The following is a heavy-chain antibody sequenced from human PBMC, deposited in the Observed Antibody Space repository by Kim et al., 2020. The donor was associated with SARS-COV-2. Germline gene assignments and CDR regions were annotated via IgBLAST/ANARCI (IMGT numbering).Heavy chain of an antibody. CDR3: ARSPYGDYVAVVG. V-gene: IGHV4-31*03. CDR2: IYYSGST. D-gene: IGHD4-17*01. J-gene: IGHJ4*02. CDR1: GGSISSGGYY. Sequence: LSLTCTVSGGSISSGGYYWSWIRQHPGKGLEWIGYIYYSGSTYYNPSLKSRVTISVDTSKNQFSLKLSSVTAADTAVYYCARSPYGDYVAVVGWGQGTLVTVSS.